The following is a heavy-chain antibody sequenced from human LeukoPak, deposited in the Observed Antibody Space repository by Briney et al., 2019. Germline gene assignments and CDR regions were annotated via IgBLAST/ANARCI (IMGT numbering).Heavy chain of an antibody. CDR2: IYYSGST. D-gene: IGHD1-26*01. V-gene: IGHV4-59*01. J-gene: IGHJ5*02. CDR1: GGSISSYY. Sequence: PSETLSLTCTVSGGSISSYYWSWLRQPPGKGLEGIGYIYYSGSTNYNPSLKSRVTISVDTSKSQVSLVLTSVPAASTAVYYCSQAIVGDTRDNWFDPWGQGTLVTVSS. CDR3: SQAIVGDTRDNWFDP.